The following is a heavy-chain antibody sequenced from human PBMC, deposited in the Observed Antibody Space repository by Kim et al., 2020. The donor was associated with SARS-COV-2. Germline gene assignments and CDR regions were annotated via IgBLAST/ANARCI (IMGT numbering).Heavy chain of an antibody. V-gene: IGHV4-59*01. CDR3: ARELTHYDILTGKNNAFDI. Sequence: SRVTISVDTSKNQFSRKLSSVTAADTAVYYCARELTHYDILTGKNNAFDIWGQGTMVTVSS. J-gene: IGHJ3*02. D-gene: IGHD3-9*01.